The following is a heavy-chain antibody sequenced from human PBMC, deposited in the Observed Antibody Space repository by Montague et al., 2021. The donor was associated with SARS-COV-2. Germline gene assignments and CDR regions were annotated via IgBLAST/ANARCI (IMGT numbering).Heavy chain of an antibody. Sequence: SETLSLTCTVSSGSISNDLYYWGWIRQPPGKCPEWIGGSRYGGTSYFNPSLKSRVTISIDTSKNQCSLKMTAVTAADTAVYFCARQDIQLRFDLWGRGTLVTVSS. CDR2: SRYGGTS. J-gene: IGHJ2*01. D-gene: IGHD1-1*01. V-gene: IGHV4-39*01. CDR3: ARQDIQLRFDL. CDR1: SGSISNDLYY.